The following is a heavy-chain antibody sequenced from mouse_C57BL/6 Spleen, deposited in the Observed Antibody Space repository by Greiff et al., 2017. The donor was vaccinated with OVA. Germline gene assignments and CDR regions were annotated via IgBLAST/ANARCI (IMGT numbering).Heavy chain of an antibody. V-gene: IGHV3-6*01. CDR3: AYYDYDGWYFDV. CDR2: ISYDGSN. Sequence: EVQLVESGPGLVKPSQSLSLTCSVTGYSITSGYYWNWIRQFPGNKLEWMGYISYDGSNNYNPSPKNRISITRDTSKNQFFLKLNSVTTEDTATYYCAYYDYDGWYFDVWGTGTTVTVSS. CDR1: GYSITSGYY. D-gene: IGHD2-4*01. J-gene: IGHJ1*03.